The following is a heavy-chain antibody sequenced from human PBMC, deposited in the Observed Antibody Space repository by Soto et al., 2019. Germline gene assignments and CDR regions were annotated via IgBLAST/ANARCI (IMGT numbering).Heavy chain of an antibody. V-gene: IGHV3-23*01. Sequence: EVQLLESGGGLVQPGGSLRLSCAASGFTFSSYAMRWVRQAPGKGLEWVSAISGSGDSTYYADPVKGRFTTSRDNSKNTLYLQMNSLRAEDTAVYYCARRGSGSYYDYWGQGTLVTVSS. CDR3: ARRGSGSYYDY. D-gene: IGHD1-26*01. CDR1: GFTFSSYA. CDR2: ISGSGDST. J-gene: IGHJ4*02.